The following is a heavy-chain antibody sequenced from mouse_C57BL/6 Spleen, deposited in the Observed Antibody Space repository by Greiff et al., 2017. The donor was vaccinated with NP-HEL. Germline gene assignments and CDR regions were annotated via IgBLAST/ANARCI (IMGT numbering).Heavy chain of an antibody. D-gene: IGHD4-1*01. CDR3: AREGLGAMDY. CDR1: GYTFTDYT. CDR2: IYPRDGST. J-gene: IGHJ4*01. Sequence: VQLQQSDAELVKPGASVKISCKASGYTFTDYTIHWMKQRPEQGLEWIGYIYPRDGSTKYNEKFKGKATLTVDKYSSQAYMQINSLTSEDSAVYFCAREGLGAMDYWGQGTSVTVSS. V-gene: IGHV1-78*01.